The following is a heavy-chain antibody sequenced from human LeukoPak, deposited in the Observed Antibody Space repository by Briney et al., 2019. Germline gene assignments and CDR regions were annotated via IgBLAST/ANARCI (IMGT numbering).Heavy chain of an antibody. D-gene: IGHD3-10*01. Sequence: GGSLRLSCAASAFTVSSNYMSWVRQAPGKGLEWVSVIYSGGSTYYAGSVKGRFTISRDNSKNTLYLQMNSLRAEDTAVYYCARDRGLWFGELWGQGTLVTVSS. J-gene: IGHJ4*02. CDR2: IYSGGST. CDR3: ARDRGLWFGEL. CDR1: AFTVSSNY. V-gene: IGHV3-66*01.